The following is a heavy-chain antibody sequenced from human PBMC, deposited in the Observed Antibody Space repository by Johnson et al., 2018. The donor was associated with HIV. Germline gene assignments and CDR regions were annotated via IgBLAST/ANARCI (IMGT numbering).Heavy chain of an antibody. J-gene: IGHJ3*02. CDR2: INWNGGST. CDR1: GFTFDDYG. CDR3: ARDGGETIVVVIAGRPPEDHDAFDI. D-gene: IGHD2-21*01. V-gene: IGHV3-20*04. Sequence: MHLVESGGGVVRPGGSLRLSCAASGFTFDDYGMSWVRQAPGKGLEWVSGINWNGGSTGYADSVKGRFTISRDNAKNSLYLQMNSLRAEDTALYYCARDGGETIVVVIAGRPPEDHDAFDIWGQGTMVTVSS.